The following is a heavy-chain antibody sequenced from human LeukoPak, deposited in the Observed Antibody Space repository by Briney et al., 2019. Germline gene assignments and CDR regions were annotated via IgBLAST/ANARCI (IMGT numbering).Heavy chain of an antibody. CDR2: INWNGGST. J-gene: IGHJ4*02. Sequence: RPGGSLRLSCAASGFTFDDYGMSWVRQALGKGLEWVSGINWNGGSTGYADSVKGRFTISRDNSKNTLYLQMNSLRVDDTAVYYCAKEVGSGYDFFDYWGQGTLVTVSS. D-gene: IGHD5-12*01. CDR3: AKEVGSGYDFFDY. V-gene: IGHV3-20*04. CDR1: GFTFDDYG.